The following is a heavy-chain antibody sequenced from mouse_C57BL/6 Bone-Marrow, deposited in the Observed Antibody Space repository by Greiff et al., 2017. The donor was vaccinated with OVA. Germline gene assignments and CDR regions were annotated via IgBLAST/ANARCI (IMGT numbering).Heavy chain of an antibody. CDR1: GYAFSSSW. D-gene: IGHD2-1*01. Sequence: VQLQESGPELVKPGASVKISCKASGYAFSSSWMNWVKQRPGKGLEWIGRIYPGDGDTNYNGKFKGKATLTADKSSSTAYMQLSSLTSEDSAVYFCDRGNQSPYWYFDVWGTGTTVTVSS. V-gene: IGHV1-82*01. CDR3: DRGNQSPYWYFDV. J-gene: IGHJ1*03. CDR2: IYPGDGDT.